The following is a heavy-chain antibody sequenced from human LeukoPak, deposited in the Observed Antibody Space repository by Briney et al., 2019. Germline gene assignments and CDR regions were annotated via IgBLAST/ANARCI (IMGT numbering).Heavy chain of an antibody. Sequence: ASVKVSCKASGYTFTSYGISWVRQAPGQGLEWMGWISAYNGNTNYAQKLQGRVTMTTDTSTSTAYMELRSLRSVDAAVYYCARCPNYDILTGYYFYGMDVWGQGTTVTVSS. J-gene: IGHJ6*02. CDR3: ARCPNYDILTGYYFYGMDV. CDR1: GYTFTSYG. D-gene: IGHD3-9*01. CDR2: ISAYNGNT. V-gene: IGHV1-18*01.